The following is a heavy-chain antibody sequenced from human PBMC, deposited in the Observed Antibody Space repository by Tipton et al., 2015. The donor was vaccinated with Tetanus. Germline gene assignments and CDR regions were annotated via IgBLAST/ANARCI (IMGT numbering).Heavy chain of an antibody. D-gene: IGHD2-8*01. CDR1: GYIFNNYW. J-gene: IGHJ4*02. CDR2: IYPGDSDT. V-gene: IGHV5-51*01. CDR3: ARAHCTDGVCNFDF. Sequence: QLVQSGGEVKKPGEPLKISCKGSGYIFNNYWIVWVRQKPGKGLEWMGIIYPGDSDTRYSPSFQGQVTISVDKSINTAYLQSSSLKASDTSMFYCARAHCTDGVCNFDFWGQGALVTVAS.